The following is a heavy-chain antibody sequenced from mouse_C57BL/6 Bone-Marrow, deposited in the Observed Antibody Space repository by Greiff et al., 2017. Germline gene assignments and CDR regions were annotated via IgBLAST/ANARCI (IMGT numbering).Heavy chain of an antibody. D-gene: IGHD2-3*01. CDR1: GYTFTSYG. V-gene: IGHV1-81*01. J-gene: IGHJ3*01. Sequence: VKLVESGAELARPGASVKLSCKASGYTFTSYGISWVKQRTGQGLEWIGEIYPRSGNTYYNEKFKGKATLTADKSSSTAYMELSSLTSEDSAVDFWPLRYDGYYGFAYWGQGTLVTVSA. CDR3: PLRYDGYYGFAY. CDR2: IYPRSGNT.